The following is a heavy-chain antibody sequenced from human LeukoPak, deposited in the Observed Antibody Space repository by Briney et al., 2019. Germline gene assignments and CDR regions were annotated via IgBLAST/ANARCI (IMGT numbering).Heavy chain of an antibody. CDR3: ARLGFGELGWFDP. J-gene: IGHJ5*02. CDR1: GYSFSSYW. Sequence: GESLKISCKGSGYSFSSYWMAWVRQMPGQGLEWMGIIYPADSDTRYSPSSQGQVTISADKSISTAYLQWSSLKASDTAMYYCARLGFGELGWFDPWGQGTLVTVSS. CDR2: IYPADSDT. D-gene: IGHD3-10*01. V-gene: IGHV5-51*01.